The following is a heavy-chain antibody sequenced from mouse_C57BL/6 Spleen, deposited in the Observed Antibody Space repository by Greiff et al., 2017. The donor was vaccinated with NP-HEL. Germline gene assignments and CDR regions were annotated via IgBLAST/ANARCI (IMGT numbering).Heavy chain of an antibody. CDR1: GFTFSSYA. D-gene: IGHD1-1*01. V-gene: IGHV5-9-1*02. CDR3: TRDGSSYAYFDY. CDR2: ISSGGDYI. Sequence: EVQVVESGAGLVKPGGSLKLSCAASGFTFSSYAMSWVRQTPEKRLEWVAYISSGGDYIYYADTVKGRFTSSRDNARNTLYLQMSSLKAEDTAMDYCTRDGSSYAYFDYWGQGTTLTVSS. J-gene: IGHJ2*01.